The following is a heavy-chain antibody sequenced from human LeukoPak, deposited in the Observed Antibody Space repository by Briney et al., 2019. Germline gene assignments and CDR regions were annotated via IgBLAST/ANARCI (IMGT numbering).Heavy chain of an antibody. Sequence: SVKVSCKASGGTFSSYAISWVRQAPGQGLEWMGGIIPIFGTANYAQKFQGRVTITADESTSTAYMELSSLRSEDTAVYYCARDDSSGYHYGYWGQGTLVTVSS. V-gene: IGHV1-69*13. CDR2: IIPIFGTA. J-gene: IGHJ4*02. CDR3: ARDDSSGYHYGY. D-gene: IGHD3-22*01. CDR1: GGTFSSYA.